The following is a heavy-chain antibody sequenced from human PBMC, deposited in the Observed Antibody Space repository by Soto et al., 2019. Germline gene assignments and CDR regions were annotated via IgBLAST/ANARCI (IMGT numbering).Heavy chain of an antibody. Sequence: EVQLLESGGGLVQPGGSLRLSCAASGFTFSSYAMSWVRQAPGKGLEWVSAISGSGGSTYYADSVKGRFTISRDNSKNTLYLQMHSLRAEDTAVYYCAKDYYPELPYYYYYYMDVWGKGTTVTVSS. CDR2: ISGSGGST. J-gene: IGHJ6*03. CDR3: AKDYYPELPYYYYYYMDV. D-gene: IGHD1-7*01. V-gene: IGHV3-23*01. CDR1: GFTFSSYA.